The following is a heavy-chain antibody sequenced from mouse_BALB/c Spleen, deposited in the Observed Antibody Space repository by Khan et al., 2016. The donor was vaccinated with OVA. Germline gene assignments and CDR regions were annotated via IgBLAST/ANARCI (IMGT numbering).Heavy chain of an antibody. CDR1: GYTFTEYT. V-gene: IGHV1-22*01. Sequence: EVQLQQSGPELVKPGASVKISCKTSGYTFTEYTLHWVKQSHGKSLEWIGVINPKNGVTSYNQKFTGKATLTVDKSSSTAYMEFRSLTSEDSAVYYCARDAGRYWGQGTSVTVSS. J-gene: IGHJ4*01. CDR3: ARDAGRY. CDR2: INPKNGVT. D-gene: IGHD3-3*01.